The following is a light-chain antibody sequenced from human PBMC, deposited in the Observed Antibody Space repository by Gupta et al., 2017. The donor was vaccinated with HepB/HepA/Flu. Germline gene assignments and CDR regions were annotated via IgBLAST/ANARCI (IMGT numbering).Light chain of an antibody. CDR1: SSDVGTYNR. CDR2: EVS. V-gene: IGLV2-18*02. CDR3: SSYTTYNTYV. J-gene: IGLJ1*01. Sequence: QSALTQPPSVPGSPGQSVTISCTGTSSDVGTYNRVSWYQQPPGTAPKLMIYEVSNRPSGVPDRFSGSKSGNTASLTISGLRAEDEADYYCSSYTTYNTYVVGTGTKVTVL.